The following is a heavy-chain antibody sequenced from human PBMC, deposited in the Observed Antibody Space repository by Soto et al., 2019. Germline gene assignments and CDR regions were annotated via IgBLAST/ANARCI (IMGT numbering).Heavy chain of an antibody. CDR1: GYSFTSYW. D-gene: IGHD6-13*01. CDR3: ARRHSSSSALDP. J-gene: IGHJ5*02. V-gene: IGHV5-10-1*01. CDR2: IDPSDSYT. Sequence: ESLKISCKGSGYSFTSYWISWVRQMPGKGLEWMGRIDPSDSYTNYSPSFQGHVTISADKSISTAYLQWSSLKASDTAMYYCARRHSSSSALDPWGQGTLVTVSS.